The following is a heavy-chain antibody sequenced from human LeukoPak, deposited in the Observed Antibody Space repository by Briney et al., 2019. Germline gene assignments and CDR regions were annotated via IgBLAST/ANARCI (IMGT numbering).Heavy chain of an antibody. J-gene: IGHJ6*04. V-gene: IGHV3-66*01. CDR2: IYSSGGT. Sequence: GGSLRLSCAASGFTLRSNYMSWVRQAPGKGLEWVSVIYSSGGTYYADSVKGRFTISRDNSKNTLYFQMNSLRAEDPAVYYCARDDLYYYYGRDVWGEGTTVTVSS. CDR3: ARDDLYYYYGRDV. CDR1: GFTLRSNY.